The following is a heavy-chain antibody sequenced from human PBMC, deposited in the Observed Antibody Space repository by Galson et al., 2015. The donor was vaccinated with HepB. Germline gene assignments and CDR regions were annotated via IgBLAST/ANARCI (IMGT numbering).Heavy chain of an antibody. D-gene: IGHD6-19*01. CDR3: ARVGSGWYSGGI. CDR2: IYYSGST. V-gene: IGHV4-59*01. J-gene: IGHJ3*02. Sequence: LSLTCTVSGGSISSYYWSWIRQPPGKGLEWIGYIYYSGSTNYNPSLKSRVTISVDTSKNQFSLKLSSVTAADTAVYYCARVGSGWYSGGIWGQGTMATVSS. CDR1: GGSISSYY.